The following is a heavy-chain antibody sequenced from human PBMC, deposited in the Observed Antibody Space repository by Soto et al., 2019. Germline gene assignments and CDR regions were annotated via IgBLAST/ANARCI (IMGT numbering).Heavy chain of an antibody. CDR1: GFTFSSYA. CDR3: AKWYCSGGSCYYYYMDV. CDR2: ISGSGGST. V-gene: IGHV3-23*01. Sequence: GGSLRLSCAASGFTFSSYAMSWVRQAPGKGLEWVSAISGSGGSTYYADSVKGRFTISRDNSKNTLYLQMNSLRAEDTAVYYCAKWYCSGGSCYYYYMDVWGKGTTVTVSS. D-gene: IGHD2-15*01. J-gene: IGHJ6*03.